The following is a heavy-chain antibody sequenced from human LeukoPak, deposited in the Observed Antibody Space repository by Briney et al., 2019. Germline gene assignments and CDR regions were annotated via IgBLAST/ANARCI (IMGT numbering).Heavy chain of an antibody. CDR1: GDPVSRSDAY. V-gene: IGHV4-39*01. D-gene: IGHD3-22*01. CDR3: ARRRYYDGSGYLE. Sequence: SDTLSLTCSVSGDPVSRSDAYGDWIRQPPGEVLEWIGAIYYSGRTYYSPSLKSRVTMSVDPSNNQFSLTLRPVTAADTAVYYCARRRYYDGSGYLEWGQGTLLSVSS. J-gene: IGHJ1*01. CDR2: IYYSGRT.